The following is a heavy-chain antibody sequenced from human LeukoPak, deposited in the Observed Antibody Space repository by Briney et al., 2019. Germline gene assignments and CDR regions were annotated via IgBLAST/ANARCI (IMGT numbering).Heavy chain of an antibody. CDR3: ARDAPYCSGGSCYSRDFDY. D-gene: IGHD2-15*01. V-gene: IGHV6-1*01. Sequence: SQTLSLTCAISGDSVSSNSAAWNWIRQSPSRGLEWLGRTYYRSKWYNDYAVSVKSRITINPDTSKNQFSLQLNSVTPEDTAVYYCARDAPYCSGGSCYSRDFDYWGQGTLVTVSS. CDR1: GDSVSSNSAA. CDR2: TYYRSKWYN. J-gene: IGHJ4*02.